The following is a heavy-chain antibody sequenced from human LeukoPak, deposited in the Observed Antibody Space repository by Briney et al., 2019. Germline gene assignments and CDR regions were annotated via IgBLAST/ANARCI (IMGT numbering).Heavy chain of an antibody. D-gene: IGHD1-26*01. V-gene: IGHV1-2*02. CDR2: INPNSGGT. CDR1: GYTFTSYY. CDR3: ARVARWELLYFDY. Sequence: ASVKVSCKASGYTFTSYYMHWVRQAPGQGLEWMGWINPNSGGTNYAQKFQGRVTMTRDTSISTAYMELSRLRSDGTAVYYCARVARWELLYFDYWGQGTLVTVSS. J-gene: IGHJ4*02.